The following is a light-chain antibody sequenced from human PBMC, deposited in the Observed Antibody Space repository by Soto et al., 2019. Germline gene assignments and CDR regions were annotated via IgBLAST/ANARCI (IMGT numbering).Light chain of an antibody. J-gene: IGKJ3*01. CDR2: AAS. Sequence: DIQMTQSPPSLSASVGDRVTITCRASQDISTYLAWYQQRPGKVPRLLIYAASTLQSGVPARFSGSGSGTDFTLTISSLLPEDVATYYCQNLGSAAFVFGPGIKVVIK. CDR3: QNLGSAAFV. CDR1: QDISTY. V-gene: IGKV1-27*01.